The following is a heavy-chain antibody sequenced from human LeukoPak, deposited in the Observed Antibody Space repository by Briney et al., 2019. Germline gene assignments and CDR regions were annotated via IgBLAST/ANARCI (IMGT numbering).Heavy chain of an antibody. Sequence: PSETLSLTCTVSGGSISSYYRSWIRQPPGKGLEWIGYIYYSGSTNYNPSLKSRVTISVDTSKNQFSLKLSSVTAADTAVYYCARAGYSSSWYFDYWGQGTLVTVSS. D-gene: IGHD6-13*01. CDR2: IYYSGST. V-gene: IGHV4-59*01. J-gene: IGHJ4*02. CDR1: GGSISSYY. CDR3: ARAGYSSSWYFDY.